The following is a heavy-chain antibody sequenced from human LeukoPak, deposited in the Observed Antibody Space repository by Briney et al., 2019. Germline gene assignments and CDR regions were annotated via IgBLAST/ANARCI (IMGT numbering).Heavy chain of an antibody. J-gene: IGHJ6*03. CDR1: GVSISSSNSY. V-gene: IGHV4-39*01. CDR2: IYYSGNT. D-gene: IGHD6-19*01. Sequence: SETLSLTCTVSGVSISSSNSYWGWIRQPPGKGLEWIGSIYYSGNTYYNASLKSQVSISIDTSKNRFSLKLTSVTAADTAVYYCAHRSYSSGWFSGYYYYMDVWGKGTTVTISS. CDR3: AHRSYSSGWFSGYYYYMDV.